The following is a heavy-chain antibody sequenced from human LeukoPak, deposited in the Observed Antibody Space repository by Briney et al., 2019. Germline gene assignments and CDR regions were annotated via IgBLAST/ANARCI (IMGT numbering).Heavy chain of an antibody. CDR1: GGSISSSSYC. J-gene: IGHJ4*02. D-gene: IGHD3-3*01. V-gene: IGHV4-39*01. CDR2: IYYSGST. Sequence: SETLSLTCTVSGGSISSSSYCWGWIRQPPGKGLEWIGSIYYSGSTYYNPSLKSRVTISVDTSKNQFSLKLSSVTAADTAVYYCARRSGYCFDYWGQGTLVTVSS. CDR3: ARRSGYCFDY.